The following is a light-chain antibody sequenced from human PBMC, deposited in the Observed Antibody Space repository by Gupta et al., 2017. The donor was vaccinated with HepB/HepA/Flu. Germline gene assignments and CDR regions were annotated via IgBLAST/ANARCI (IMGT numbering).Light chain of an antibody. J-gene: IGLJ3*02. V-gene: IGLV2-8*01. CDR1: SSDVGGYDY. CDR2: EVS. CDR3: SLYVGGSDSGV. Sequence: HSALTQPPSPSASPGHPVTISCTGTSSDVGGYDYVSWFQQHPGKVPKRPSDEVSKRPSGVPERFSGSKSGNTASLTVSGLQAEDEAEDDCSLYVGGSDSGVFGGGTKLTVL.